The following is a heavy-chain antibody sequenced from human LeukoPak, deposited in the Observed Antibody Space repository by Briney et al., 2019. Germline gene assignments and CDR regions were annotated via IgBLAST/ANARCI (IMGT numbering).Heavy chain of an antibody. D-gene: IGHD1/OR15-1a*01. J-gene: IGHJ4*02. Sequence: GGSLRLSCAASGFTFSSYAMSWVRQAPGKGLEWVSAISGSGGSTYYADSVKGRFTISRDNSKNTLYLQMNSLRAEDTAVYYCAEDQRGLEQGYWGQGTPVTVSS. V-gene: IGHV3-23*01. CDR3: AEDQRGLEQGY. CDR1: GFTFSSYA. CDR2: ISGSGGST.